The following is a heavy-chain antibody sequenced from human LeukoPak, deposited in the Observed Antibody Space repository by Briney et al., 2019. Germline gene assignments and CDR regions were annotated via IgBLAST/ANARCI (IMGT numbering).Heavy chain of an antibody. CDR3: ARARITMVRGVMSPLDY. CDR1: GGSFSGYY. V-gene: IGHV4-34*01. D-gene: IGHD3-10*01. J-gene: IGHJ4*02. Sequence: SETLSLTCAVYGGSFSGYYWSWIRQPPGKGLEWIGEINHSGSTNYNPSLKSRVTISVDTPKNQFSLKLSSVTAADTAVYYCARARITMVRGVMSPLDYWGQGTLVTVSS. CDR2: INHSGST.